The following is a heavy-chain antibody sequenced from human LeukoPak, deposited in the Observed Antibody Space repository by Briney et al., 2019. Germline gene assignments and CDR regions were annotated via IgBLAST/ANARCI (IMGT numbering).Heavy chain of an antibody. CDR3: ARDKSRYDSRSDY. V-gene: IGHV1-69*05. CDR1: GGTFSSYA. Sequence: RASVTVSCTASGGTFSSYAISWVRQAPGQGLEWMGGIIPIFGTANYAQKFQGRVTMTTDTSTSTAYMELRSLRSDDTAVYYCARDKSRYDSRSDYWGQGTLVTVSS. J-gene: IGHJ4*02. CDR2: IIPIFGTA. D-gene: IGHD3-22*01.